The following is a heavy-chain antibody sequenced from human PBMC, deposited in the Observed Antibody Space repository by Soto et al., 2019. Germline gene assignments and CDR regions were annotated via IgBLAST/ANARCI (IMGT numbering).Heavy chain of an antibody. V-gene: IGHV4-39*07. CDR3: ARDLRVPRYSSVSWFDP. CDR2: IYYSGST. CDR1: GGSISSSSYY. J-gene: IGHJ5*02. Sequence: SETLSLTCTVSGGSISSSSYYWGWIRQPPGKGLEWIGSIYYSGSTYYNPSLKSRVTISVDTSKNQFSLKLSSVTAADTAGYYCARDLRVPRYSSVSWFDPWGQGTLVTVSS. D-gene: IGHD6-25*01.